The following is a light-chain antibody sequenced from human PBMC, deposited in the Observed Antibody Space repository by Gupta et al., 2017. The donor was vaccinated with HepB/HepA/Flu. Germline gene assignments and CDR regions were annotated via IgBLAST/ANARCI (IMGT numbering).Light chain of an antibody. CDR3: SSYTSSSTLGV. CDR1: SSDVGGYNY. Sequence: QSALTQPASVSGSPGQSLTISFTGTSSDVGGYNYVSWYQQHPGKAPKLMIYDVSNRPSGVSNRFSGSKSGNTASLTISGLQAEDEADYYCSSYTSSSTLGVFGGGTKLTVL. J-gene: IGLJ3*02. V-gene: IGLV2-14*03. CDR2: DVS.